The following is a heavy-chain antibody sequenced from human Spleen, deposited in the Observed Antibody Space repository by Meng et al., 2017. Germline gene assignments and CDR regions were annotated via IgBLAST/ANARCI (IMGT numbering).Heavy chain of an antibody. J-gene: IGHJ4*02. Sequence: ASLKVSCKASGYTFTGYYMHWVRQAPGQGLEWMGIINPSGGSTSFAQRFQGRVSMTRDTSSSTVYMELSSLKSEDTAVYYCARDYSGSGSSIDYWGQGTPVTVSS. V-gene: IGHV1-46*01. CDR2: INPSGGST. D-gene: IGHD3-10*01. CDR1: GYTFTGYY. CDR3: ARDYSGSGSSIDY.